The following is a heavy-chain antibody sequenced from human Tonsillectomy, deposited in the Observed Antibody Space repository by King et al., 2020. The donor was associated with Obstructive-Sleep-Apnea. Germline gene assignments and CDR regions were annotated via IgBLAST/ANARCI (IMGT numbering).Heavy chain of an antibody. CDR3: ARAPQRITMIVVVTEDDY. J-gene: IGHJ4*02. D-gene: IGHD3-22*01. V-gene: IGHV1-46*01. CDR1: GYTFTSYY. CDR2: INPSGGST. Sequence: QLVQSGTEVKKPGASVKVSCKASGYTFTSYYMHWVRQAPGQGLEWMGIINPSGGSTSYAQMFQGRVTMTRDTSTSTVYMELSSLRSEDTAVYYCARAPQRITMIVVVTEDDYWGQGTLVTVSS.